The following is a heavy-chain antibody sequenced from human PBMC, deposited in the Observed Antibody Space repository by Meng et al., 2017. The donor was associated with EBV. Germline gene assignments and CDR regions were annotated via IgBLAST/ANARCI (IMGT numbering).Heavy chain of an antibody. CDR3: AHIIAARPFDY. V-gene: IGHV2-5*02. D-gene: IGHD6-6*01. CDR2: IYWDDDK. J-gene: IGHJ4*02. CDR1: GFSLSTRGVG. Sequence: QITLKASGPTLLKPTQTLTLTCTFSGFSLSTRGVGVGWIRQPPGKALEWLALIYWDDDKRYSPSLKSRLTITKDTSKNQVVLTMTNMDPVDAATYYCAHIIAARPFDYWGQGTLVTVSS.